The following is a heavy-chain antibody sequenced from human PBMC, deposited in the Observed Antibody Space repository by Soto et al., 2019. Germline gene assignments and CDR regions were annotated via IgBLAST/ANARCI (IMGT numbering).Heavy chain of an antibody. Sequence: VQLLESGGGLVQPGGSLRLSCAASGFTFDTYAISWVRQAPGRGLEWVSAISGSGATTYYADAVKGRFTISRDNSKNTLYPPIGLQRFDVTAIYYSTTGTASSDYDSGGQGAPVSVYS. J-gene: IGHJ4*02. V-gene: IGHV3-23*01. CDR3: TTGTASSDYDS. CDR1: GFTFDTYA. CDR2: ISGSGATT.